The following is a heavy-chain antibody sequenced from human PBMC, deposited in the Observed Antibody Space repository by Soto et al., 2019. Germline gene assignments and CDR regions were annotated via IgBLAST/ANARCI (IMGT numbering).Heavy chain of an antibody. CDR3: ARDYGEGAPY. V-gene: IGHV1-18*01. D-gene: IGHD4-17*01. CDR1: GYTLTELS. Sequence: GASGKPSCKVSGYTLTELSMHWVRQAPGKGLEWMGWISAYNGNTNYAQKIQGRVTMTTDTSTSTAYMELRSLRSDDTALYYCARDYGEGAPYWGQGTLVTVSS. J-gene: IGHJ4*02. CDR2: ISAYNGNT.